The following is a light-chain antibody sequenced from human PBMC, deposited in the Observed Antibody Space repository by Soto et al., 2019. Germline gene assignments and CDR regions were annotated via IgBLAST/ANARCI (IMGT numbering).Light chain of an antibody. Sequence: QAVVTQEPSLTVSPGGTVTVTCASSTGAVTSGYYPNWFQQKPGQAPRALVYSTSKRHSWTPARFSGSLLGGKAALTLSGVQPDDEAEYFCLLYYDGTVVFGGGTKLTVL. CDR1: TGAVTSGYY. CDR3: LLYYDGTVV. V-gene: IGLV7-43*01. J-gene: IGLJ2*01. CDR2: STS.